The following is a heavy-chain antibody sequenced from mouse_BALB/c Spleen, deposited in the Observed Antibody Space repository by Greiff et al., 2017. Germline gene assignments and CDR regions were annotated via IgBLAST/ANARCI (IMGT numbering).Heavy chain of an antibody. V-gene: IGHV1S137*01. CDR2: ISTYYGDA. J-gene: IGHJ4*01. CDR1: GYTFTDYA. Sequence: VQLQQSGAELVRPGVSVKISCKGSGYTFTDYAMHWVKQSHAKSLEWIGVISTYYGDASYNQKFKGKATMTVDKSSSTAYMELARLTSEDSAIYYGARGGTGYAMDYWGQGTSVTVSS. D-gene: IGHD3-3*01. CDR3: ARGGTGYAMDY.